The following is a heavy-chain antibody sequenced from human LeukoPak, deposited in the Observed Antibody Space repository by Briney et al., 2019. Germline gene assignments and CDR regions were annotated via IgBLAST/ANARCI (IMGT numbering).Heavy chain of an antibody. CDR2: IIPILGIA. D-gene: IGHD3-16*01. CDR3: ARDLGPSFDP. V-gene: IGHV1-69*04. CDR1: GGTFSSYA. Sequence: SVKVSCKASGGTFSSYAISWVRQAPGQGLEWMGRIIPILGIANYAQKFQGRVTMTRDTSISTAYMELSRLRSDDTAVYYCARDLGPSFDPWGQGTLVTVSS. J-gene: IGHJ5*02.